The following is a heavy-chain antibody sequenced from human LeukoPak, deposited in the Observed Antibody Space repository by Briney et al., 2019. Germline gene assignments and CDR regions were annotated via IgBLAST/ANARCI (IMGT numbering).Heavy chain of an antibody. V-gene: IGHV3-15*01. CDR3: TSPIRGLKGAFDI. CDR2: IKTKTDGGTT. J-gene: IGHJ3*02. CDR1: GFTFSNAW. D-gene: IGHD2-8*01. Sequence: KTGGSLRLSCAASGFTFSNAWMTWVRQAPGKGLEWVGRIKTKTDGGTTDYGAPVKGRFTISRDDSKNTLYLQMNSLKNEDTAVYYCTSPIRGLKGAFDIWGQGTMVTVSS.